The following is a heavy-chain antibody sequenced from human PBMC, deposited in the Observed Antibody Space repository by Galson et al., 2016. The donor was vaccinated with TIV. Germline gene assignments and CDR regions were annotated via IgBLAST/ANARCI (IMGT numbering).Heavy chain of an antibody. V-gene: IGHV3-30*18. CDR3: SKARGYSYGSPRDYYYGMDA. D-gene: IGHD5-12*01. Sequence: SLRLSCAASGFTFSSNGVHWVRQAPGKGLEWVAFISYDGGDKYYADSVRGRFTISRDNSKNMLYLQMNSLRAEDTAVYYCSKARGYSYGSPRDYYYGMDAWGQGTTVTVS. J-gene: IGHJ6*02. CDR1: GFTFSSNG. CDR2: ISYDGGDK.